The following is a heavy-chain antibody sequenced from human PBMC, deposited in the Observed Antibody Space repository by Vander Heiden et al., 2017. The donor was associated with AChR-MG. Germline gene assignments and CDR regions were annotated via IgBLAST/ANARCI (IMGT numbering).Heavy chain of an antibody. V-gene: IGHV5-51*01. CDR1: GYSFGQGSGSYW. J-gene: IGHJ4*02. CDR2: IYPGDSDT. CDR3: ARIPRTYCSGGSCFDY. Sequence: EVQLVQSGAEVKKPGESLKISCKGPGYSFGQGSGSYWIGWVRQMPGKGLEWMGIIYPGDSDTRYSPSFQGQVTISADKSTNTAYLQWSSLKASDTAMYFCARIPRTYCSGGSCFDYWGQGTLVTVSS. D-gene: IGHD2-15*01.